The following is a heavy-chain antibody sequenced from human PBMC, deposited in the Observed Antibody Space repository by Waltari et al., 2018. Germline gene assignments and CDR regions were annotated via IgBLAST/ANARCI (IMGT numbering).Heavy chain of an antibody. V-gene: IGHV1-2*02. CDR2: INPNNGDT. CDR1: GYTFTGYY. Sequence: QVQLVQSGAEVKKPGASVQVSCTASGYTFTGYYIHWVRPAPGQGLEWMGWINPNNGDTNYAQKFQGRVTMTRDTSISTAFMELTGLRSDDTAVYYCARVSMVRGINYYYYMDVWGKGTTVSVSS. CDR3: ARVSMVRGINYYYYMDV. D-gene: IGHD3-10*01. J-gene: IGHJ6*03.